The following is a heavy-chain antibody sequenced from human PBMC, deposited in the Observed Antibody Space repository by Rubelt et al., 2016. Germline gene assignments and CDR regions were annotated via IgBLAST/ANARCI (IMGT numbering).Heavy chain of an antibody. D-gene: IGHD3-16*02. Sequence: GGSLRLSCAASGFPFSGSPMNWIRQAPGKGLEWVSVIGADGNNIHYADSVKGRFTISRDNSKNTVYLLMNNLRAEDTALYYCANYRQSGIGRDIWGQGTMVTVSS. J-gene: IGHJ3*02. CDR3: ANYRQSGIGRDI. V-gene: IGHV3-23*01. CDR1: GFPFSGSP. CDR2: IGADGNNI.